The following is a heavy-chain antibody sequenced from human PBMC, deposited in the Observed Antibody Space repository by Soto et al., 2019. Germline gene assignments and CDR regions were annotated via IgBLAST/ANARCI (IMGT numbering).Heavy chain of an antibody. CDR2: ISAHNGHT. Sequence: QVHLVQSGAEVKKPGASVKVSCKGSGYAFTTYGITWVRQAPGQGLEWMGWISAHNGHTNYAQKLQGSVTVTSDTSTSTAYMELRSLRSDDTAVYYCARGRYGDYWGQGALVSVSS. V-gene: IGHV1-18*01. CDR3: ARGRYGDY. D-gene: IGHD1-1*01. CDR1: GYAFTTYG. J-gene: IGHJ4*02.